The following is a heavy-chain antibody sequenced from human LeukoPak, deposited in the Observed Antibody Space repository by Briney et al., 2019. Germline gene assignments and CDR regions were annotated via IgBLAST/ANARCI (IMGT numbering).Heavy chain of an antibody. D-gene: IGHD6-13*01. Sequence: GGSLRLSCAASGFTFNNYARSWVRQAPGKGLEWVSAISASGGATFYADSVKGRFTISRDKSKNTLYLQMNSLRAEDTAVYYCARSTWYSSSWYYFDYWGRGTLLTVSS. CDR1: GFTFNNYA. J-gene: IGHJ4*02. CDR2: ISASGGAT. CDR3: ARSTWYSSSWYYFDY. V-gene: IGHV3-23*01.